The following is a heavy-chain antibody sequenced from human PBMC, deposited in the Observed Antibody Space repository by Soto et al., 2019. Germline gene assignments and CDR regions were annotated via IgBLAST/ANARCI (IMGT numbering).Heavy chain of an antibody. D-gene: IGHD4-17*01. CDR3: ARTIYVDNVDY. V-gene: IGHV1-8*01. Sequence: QVQLVQAGAEVKKAGASVKVSCKASGYTFTSYDINWVREATGQGLEWMGWMNPNSGNTGYAQKFQGRVTMTRNTSISTASMALSSLRSEATAVYYSARTIYVDNVDYWGQGTLVTVSS. CDR2: MNPNSGNT. CDR1: GYTFTSYD. J-gene: IGHJ4*02.